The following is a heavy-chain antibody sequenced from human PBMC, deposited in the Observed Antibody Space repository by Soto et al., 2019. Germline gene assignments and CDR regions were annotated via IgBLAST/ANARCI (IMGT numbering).Heavy chain of an antibody. D-gene: IGHD3-10*01. V-gene: IGHV4-31*03. CDR3: AREHYFGSGSNYVMDL. Sequence: SETLSLTCSVSGGSISSGGDYWSWIRQHPGKGLEWIGSISYTGSTYNSPSLKSRVTISVDTSKNQFSLKLSSVTAADTAVYYCAREHYFGSGSNYVMDLWGRGTTVTVSS. CDR1: GGSISSGGDY. CDR2: ISYTGST. J-gene: IGHJ6*02.